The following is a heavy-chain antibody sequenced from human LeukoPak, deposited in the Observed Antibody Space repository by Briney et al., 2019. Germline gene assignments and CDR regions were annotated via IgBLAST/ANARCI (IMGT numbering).Heavy chain of an antibody. V-gene: IGHV4-34*01. CDR1: GGSFSGYY. CDR2: INHSGST. J-gene: IGHJ4*02. CDR3: ASFYYDSSGWKNY. Sequence: PSETLSLTCAVYGGSFSGYYWSWIRQPPGKGQEWIGEINHSGSTNYNPSLKSRVTISVDTSKNQFSLKLSSVTAADTAVYYCASFYYDSSGWKNYWGQGTLVTVSS. D-gene: IGHD3-22*01.